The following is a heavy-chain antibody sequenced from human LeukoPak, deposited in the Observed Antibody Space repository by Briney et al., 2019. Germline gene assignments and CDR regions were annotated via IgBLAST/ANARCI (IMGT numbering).Heavy chain of an antibody. J-gene: IGHJ3*02. V-gene: IGHV3-72*01. CDR2: TRNKANGYSN. Sequence: AGGSLRLSCAASGFIFSNDYMDWVRQAPGKGLEWVGRTRNKANGYSNQYAESVKRRFTISRDPSKNTLYLLMNSLQIDDTAVYYCVRGGHYGTATCHLMEAFDIWGQGTLVIVSS. CDR3: VRGGHYGTATCHLMEAFDI. D-gene: IGHD1-26*01. CDR1: GFIFSNDY.